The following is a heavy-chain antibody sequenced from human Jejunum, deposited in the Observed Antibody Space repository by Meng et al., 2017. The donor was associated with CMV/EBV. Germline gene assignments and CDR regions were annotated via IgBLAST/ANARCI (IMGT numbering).Heavy chain of an antibody. D-gene: IGHD3-10*01. J-gene: IGHJ3*02. V-gene: IGHV3-30*04. CDR2: STYDGRHT. CDR1: GFTVNNYA. CDR3: ARSRGLSYNDAFDI. Sequence: GFTVNNYAMHWVRQAPGKGLEWVAISTYDGRHTFYPDSLKGRFTVSRDNSKNALYLQMTSLRPDDTAVYFCARSRGLSYNDAFDIWGQGTVVTVSS.